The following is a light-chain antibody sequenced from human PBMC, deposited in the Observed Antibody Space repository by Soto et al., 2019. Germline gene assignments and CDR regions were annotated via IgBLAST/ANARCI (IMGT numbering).Light chain of an antibody. J-gene: IGKJ1*01. CDR3: QQYGGSPRT. CDR2: DAS. CDR1: QTVSSS. V-gene: IGKV3-20*01. Sequence: EIVLTQSPGTLSLSPGERATLSCRASQTVSSSLAWYQQKPGQAPRLLIHDASSRATGIPDRFSGSGSGTDFTLTISRLEPEDFAVYYCQQYGGSPRTFGQGTKVDIK.